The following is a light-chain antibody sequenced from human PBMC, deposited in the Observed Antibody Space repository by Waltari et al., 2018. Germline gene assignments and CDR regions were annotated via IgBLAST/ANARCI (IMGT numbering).Light chain of an antibody. J-gene: IGKJ1*01. CDR2: DAS. CDR1: QRVRRT. Sequence: IVLTQSPGTLSLSPGERATLSCRASQRVRRTLAWYQQKPGQAPRLLIYDASSRATGIPDRFSGSGSGTDFSLTISRLKPEDFAVYYCQKYGSLPATFGQGTKVEIK. CDR3: QKYGSLPAT. V-gene: IGKV3-20*01.